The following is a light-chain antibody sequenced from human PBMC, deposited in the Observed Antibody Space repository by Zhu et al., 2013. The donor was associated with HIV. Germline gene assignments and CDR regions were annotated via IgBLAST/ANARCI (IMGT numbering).Light chain of an antibody. CDR3: AAWDDSLSGWT. V-gene: IGLV1-47*01. Sequence: QSVLSQPPSASGTPGQTVTISCSGSTANIGNNYVFWYQQFPGSAPKLLIYRNDQRPSGVSDRFSGSKSGTSASLAISGLRSDDDADYHCAAWDDSLSGWTFGGGTKVTVL. J-gene: IGLJ2*01. CDR1: TANIGNNY. CDR2: RND.